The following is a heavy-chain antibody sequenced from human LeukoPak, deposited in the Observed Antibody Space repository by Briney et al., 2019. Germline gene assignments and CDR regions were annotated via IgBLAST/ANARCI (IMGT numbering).Heavy chain of an antibody. CDR3: ARGGGYSYGYLDY. J-gene: IGHJ4*02. CDR2: INSDGSST. V-gene: IGHV3-74*01. CDR1: GFTLSLYW. D-gene: IGHD5-18*01. Sequence: GGSLRLSCAASGFTLSLYWMHWVRQAPGKGLVWVSRINSDGSSTSYADSLKGRFTISRDNAKNTLYLQMNSLRAEDTAVYYCARGGGYSYGYLDYWGQGTLVTVSS.